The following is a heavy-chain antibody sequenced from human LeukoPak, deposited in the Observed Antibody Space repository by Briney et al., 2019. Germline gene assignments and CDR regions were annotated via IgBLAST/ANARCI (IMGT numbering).Heavy chain of an antibody. J-gene: IGHJ3*02. V-gene: IGHV5-51*01. D-gene: IGHD2-21*01. CDR2: IFPRDSET. CDR3: ARPVLIGQSDAFEI. Sequence: HGESLKISCKGSGYSFSTYWIGWVRQRPGKGLEWMGGIFPRDSETKYSPTFQGQVSTSVDMSVNTAYLQWSSLKASDTAMYYCARPVLIGQSDAFEIWGQGTMITVSS. CDR1: GYSFSTYW.